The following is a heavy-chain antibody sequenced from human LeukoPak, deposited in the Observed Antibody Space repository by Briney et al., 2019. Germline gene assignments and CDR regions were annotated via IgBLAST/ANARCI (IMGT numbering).Heavy chain of an antibody. J-gene: IGHJ4*02. CDR1: GGSFSGYY. V-gene: IGHV4-34*01. D-gene: IGHD3-10*01. Sequence: PSETLSLTCAVYGGSFSGYYRSWIRQPPGKGLEWIGEINHSGSTNYNPSLKSRVTISVDTSKNQFSLKLSSVTAADTAVYYCARVRLYYGHDYWGQGTLVTVSS. CDR2: INHSGST. CDR3: ARVRLYYGHDY.